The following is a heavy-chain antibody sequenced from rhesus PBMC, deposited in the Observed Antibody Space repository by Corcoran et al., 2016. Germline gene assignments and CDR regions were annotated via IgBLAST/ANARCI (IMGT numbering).Heavy chain of an antibody. CDR1: GFTFGSYD. V-gene: IGHV3-136*01. D-gene: IGHD1-20*01. CDR3: TRVPGTTGDY. J-gene: IGHJ4*01. Sequence: EVQLVESGGGLGKHGGSLRVCCGGSGFTFGSYDMTWGLQAPGKGLEWVSYISYTGKTIYYADSVKGRFTISRDNAKNSLSLQMSSLRAEDTAVYYCTRVPGTTGDYWGQGVLVTVSS. CDR2: ISYTGKTI.